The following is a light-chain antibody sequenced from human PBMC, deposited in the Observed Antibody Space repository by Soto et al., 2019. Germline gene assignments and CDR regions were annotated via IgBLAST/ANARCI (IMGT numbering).Light chain of an antibody. CDR1: QSVSSSY. CDR2: GAS. CDR3: QQYGSSPVT. V-gene: IGKV3-20*01. J-gene: IGKJ5*01. Sequence: ETVLTQPPGTLSISPGERATLSCTASQSVSSSYLAWYQQKPGQAPRLLIYGASSRATGIPDRFSGSGSGTDFTLTISRLEPEDFAVYYCQQYGSSPVTFGQGTRLEIK.